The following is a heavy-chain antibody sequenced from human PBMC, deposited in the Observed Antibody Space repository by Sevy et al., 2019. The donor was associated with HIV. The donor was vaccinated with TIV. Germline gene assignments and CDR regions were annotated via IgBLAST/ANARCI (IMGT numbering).Heavy chain of an antibody. V-gene: IGHV1-2*02. D-gene: IGHD2-15*01. CDR3: ARVGGSYNHRNYYFDY. CDR1: GYTFTGYY. CDR2: INPNSGGT. J-gene: IGHJ4*02. Sequence: ASVKVSCKASGYTFTGYYMHWVRQAPGQGLEWMGWINPNSGGTNYAQKFQGRVTMTRDTSISTAYMELSRLRSDDTAVYYCARVGGSYNHRNYYFDYWGRGTLVTVSS.